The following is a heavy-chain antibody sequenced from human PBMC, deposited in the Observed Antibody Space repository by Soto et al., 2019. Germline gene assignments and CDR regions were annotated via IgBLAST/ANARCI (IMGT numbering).Heavy chain of an antibody. CDR3: AKVKVNYYYGMDV. D-gene: IGHD3-22*01. J-gene: IGHJ6*02. CDR1: GFTFNSYG. CDR2: ISYDGSNK. Sequence: GGSLRLSCAASGFTFNSYGMHWVRQAPGKGLEWVAVISYDGSNKYYADSVKGRFTISRDNSKNTLYLQMNSLRADDTAVYYCAKVKVNYYYGMDVWGQGTTVTVSS. V-gene: IGHV3-30*18.